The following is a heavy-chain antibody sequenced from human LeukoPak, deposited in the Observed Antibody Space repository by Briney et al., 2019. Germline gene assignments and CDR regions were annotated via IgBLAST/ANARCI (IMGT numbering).Heavy chain of an antibody. Sequence: AGGSLRLSCAASGFTFSNAWMSWVRQAPGKGLEWVGRIKSKTDGGTTDYAAPVKGRFTISRDDSKNTLYLQMNSLKTEDTAVYYCTTDTYYDSLQADYWGQGTLVTVSS. CDR1: GFTFSNAW. CDR3: TTDTYYDSLQADY. D-gene: IGHD3-3*01. J-gene: IGHJ4*02. CDR2: IKSKTDGGTT. V-gene: IGHV3-15*01.